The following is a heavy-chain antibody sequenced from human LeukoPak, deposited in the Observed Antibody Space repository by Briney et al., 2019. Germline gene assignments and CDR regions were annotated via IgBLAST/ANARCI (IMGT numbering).Heavy chain of an antibody. CDR1: GGSFSGYY. J-gene: IGHJ4*02. D-gene: IGHD3-22*01. CDR2: INHSGST. V-gene: IGHV4-34*01. Sequence: SETLSLTCAVYGGSFSGYYWSWIRQPPGKGLEWIGEINHSGSTNYNPSLKRRVTISVDTSKNQFSLKLSSVTAADTAVYYCARGRSVRSYDSSGYYYARWARPLDYWGQGTLVTVSS. CDR3: ARGRSVRSYDSSGYYYARWARPLDY.